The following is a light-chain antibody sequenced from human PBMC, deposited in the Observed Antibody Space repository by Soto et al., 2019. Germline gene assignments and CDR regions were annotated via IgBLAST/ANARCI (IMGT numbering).Light chain of an antibody. CDR1: QSVSSSY. CDR2: GLS. V-gene: IGKV3-20*01. Sequence: EIVLTQSPGTLSLSPGERATLSCRASQSVSSSYLAWYQQKPCQAPRLLIYGLSSTATGIPNRFSGSEYGTYFTLTITILDPEDFAVYYCQQYGSSRTFGQGTKVEIK. J-gene: IGKJ1*01. CDR3: QQYGSSRT.